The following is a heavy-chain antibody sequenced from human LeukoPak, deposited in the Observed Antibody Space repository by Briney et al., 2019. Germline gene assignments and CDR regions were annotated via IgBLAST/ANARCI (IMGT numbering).Heavy chain of an antibody. Sequence: PSETLSLTCTVSGGSISPYYWSWIRQSPGKGLEWIGYIYHSGKTYYNPSLKSRITISVDTSKNQFSLKVTSVTAADTAVYYCARGFRRDGYNRYDYWGQGTLVTVSS. J-gene: IGHJ4*02. CDR1: GGSISPYY. D-gene: IGHD5-24*01. CDR3: ARGFRRDGYNRYDY. CDR2: IYHSGKT. V-gene: IGHV4-59*01.